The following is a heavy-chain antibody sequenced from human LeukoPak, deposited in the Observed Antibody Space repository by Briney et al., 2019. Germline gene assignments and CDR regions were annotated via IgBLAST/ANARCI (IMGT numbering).Heavy chain of an antibody. CDR1: GYTFTSYD. J-gene: IGHJ3*02. CDR2: MNPNSGNT. Sequence: GASVKVSCKASGYTFTSYDINRVRQATGQGLEWMGWMNPNSGNTGYAQKFQGRVTMTRDTSITTAYMELSSLRSEDTAVYYCARRRCGGDCYSDGFDIWGQGTMVTVSS. V-gene: IGHV1-8*01. CDR3: ARRRCGGDCYSDGFDI. D-gene: IGHD2-21*02.